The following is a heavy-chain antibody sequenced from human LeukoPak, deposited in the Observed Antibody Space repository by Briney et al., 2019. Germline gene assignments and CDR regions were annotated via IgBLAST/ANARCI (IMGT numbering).Heavy chain of an antibody. Sequence: GGSLRLSCAASGFTFSSSWMSWVRQAPGKGLEWVASINQDGSDRYYVDSVKGRFTISRDNAKNSLYLQMNSLRAEDTAVYFCTSRSRVSENYSEYWGQGTMVAVSS. J-gene: IGHJ4*02. D-gene: IGHD3-16*01. CDR2: INQDGSDR. V-gene: IGHV3-7*05. CDR1: GFTFSSSW. CDR3: TSRSRVSENYSEY.